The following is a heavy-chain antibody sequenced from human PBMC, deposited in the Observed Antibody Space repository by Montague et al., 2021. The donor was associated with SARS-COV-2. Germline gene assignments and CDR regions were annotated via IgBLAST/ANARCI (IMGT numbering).Heavy chain of an antibody. V-gene: IGHV5-10-1*01. D-gene: IGHD2-21*02. CDR1: GYDFTSYR. CDR3: ARSQYCGSDCYFAX. CDR2: VSPADSRT. J-gene: IGHJ4*02. Sequence: QSGAEVKKSGESLRISCRGSGYDFTSYRISWVRQMPGKGLEWMGRVSPADSRTNYSPSFQGQVTISVDKSATTAYLQWSSLKAPDTAIYYCARSQYCGSDCYFAXWGQGSLVTVSS.